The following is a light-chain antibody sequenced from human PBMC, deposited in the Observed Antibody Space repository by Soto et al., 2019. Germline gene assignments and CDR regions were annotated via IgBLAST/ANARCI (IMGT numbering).Light chain of an antibody. J-gene: IGKJ1*01. CDR3: QQYKNYPWT. CDR2: DAS. V-gene: IGKV1-5*01. CDR1: QSISFW. Sequence: DIQMTQSPSTLSAIVGDGVTITCRASQSISFWLAWYQQKPGKAPKLLIYDASSLESGVSSRFSGSGSGTKFTLTISSLQPDDFATYYCQQYKNYPWTFGHGTKVEIK.